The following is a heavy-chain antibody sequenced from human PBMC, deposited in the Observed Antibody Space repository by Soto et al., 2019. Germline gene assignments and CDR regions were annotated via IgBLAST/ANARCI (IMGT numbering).Heavy chain of an antibody. J-gene: IGHJ4*02. CDR1: GITVTSNY. V-gene: IGHV3-53*04. CDR3: ARGFYTVTPTN. Sequence: EVQLVESGGGFVQPGGSLRLSCAASGITVTSNYMTWVRQAPGKGLDWVSVIYSDGTTYYADSVRGRFTISRHSAKNTVYLQMNSLRADDTAVYYCARGFYTVTPTNWVQGTLVTVSS. CDR2: IYSDGTT. D-gene: IGHD3-16*01.